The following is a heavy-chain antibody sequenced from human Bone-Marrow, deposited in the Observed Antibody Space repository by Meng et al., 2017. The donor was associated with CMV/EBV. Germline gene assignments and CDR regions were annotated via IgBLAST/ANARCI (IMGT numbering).Heavy chain of an antibody. CDR3: ASAVPTNRP. J-gene: IGHJ5*02. CDR2: IKNDGRIV. CDR1: GLALRDYR. V-gene: IGHV3-74*01. Sequence: MESGGGLVLPGGTLGVPCASPGLALRDYRMKGVRQAPGKGLVWVSGIKNDGRIVSHADSVKGRFTISRDNTNNMLYLQMSSLRAEDTAIYYCASAVPTNRPWGQGILVTVSS. D-gene: IGHD4-17*01.